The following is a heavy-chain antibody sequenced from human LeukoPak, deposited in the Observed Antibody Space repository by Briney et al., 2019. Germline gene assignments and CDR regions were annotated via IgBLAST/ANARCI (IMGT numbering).Heavy chain of an antibody. CDR1: GFTFTHYG. J-gene: IGHJ4*02. Sequence: PGGSLRLSCAASGFTFTHYGMNWVRQAPGKGLEWVSSISSSSSYIYYADSVKGRFTISRDNAKNSLYLQMNSLRAEDTAVYYCAKAAGYCSGGSCYSVQYYFDYWGQGTLVTVSS. CDR2: ISSSSSYI. V-gene: IGHV3-21*04. CDR3: AKAAGYCSGGSCYSVQYYFDY. D-gene: IGHD2-15*01.